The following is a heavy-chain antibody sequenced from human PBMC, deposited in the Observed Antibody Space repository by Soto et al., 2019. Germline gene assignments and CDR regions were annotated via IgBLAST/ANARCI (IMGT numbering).Heavy chain of an antibody. J-gene: IGHJ1*01. Sequence: PSVTQPLSYTVAGGYIVGNYGTWVRQPPGKGLEWIGNMFYSGTTNYNPSLKSRVTMSLDTSVNQFSLRLSSVTAADTAVYYCARPNMWYGKIQEWGRGTLVTVSS. CDR1: GGYIVGNY. V-gene: IGHV4-59*01. CDR3: ARPNMWYGKIQE. CDR2: MFYSGTT. D-gene: IGHD2-15*01.